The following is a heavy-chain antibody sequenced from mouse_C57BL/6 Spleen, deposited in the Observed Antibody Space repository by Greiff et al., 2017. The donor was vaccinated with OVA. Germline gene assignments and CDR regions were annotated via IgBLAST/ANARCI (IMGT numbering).Heavy chain of an antibody. Sequence: VQLQQSGAELARPGASVKLSCKASGYTFTSYGISWVKQRTGQGLEWIGEIYPRSGNTYYNEKFKGKATLTADKSSSTAYMELRSLTSEDSAVYFCARRGYYGNPPEFAYWGQGTLVTVSA. CDR3: ARRGYYGNPPEFAY. CDR2: IYPRSGNT. D-gene: IGHD2-1*01. J-gene: IGHJ3*01. V-gene: IGHV1-81*01. CDR1: GYTFTSYG.